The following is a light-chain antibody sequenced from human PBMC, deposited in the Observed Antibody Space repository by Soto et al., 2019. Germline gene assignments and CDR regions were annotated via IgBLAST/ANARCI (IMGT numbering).Light chain of an antibody. CDR1: QSVSSSY. J-gene: IGKJ1*01. Sequence: EIVLTQCPGTLSFSPGERATLSCRASQSVSSSYLAWYQQKPGQAPRLLIYGASSRATGIPDRFSGSGSGTEFTLTISSLQSEDFAVYYCQQYNNWPVFGQGTKVDI. CDR3: QQYNNWPV. V-gene: IGKV3-20*01. CDR2: GAS.